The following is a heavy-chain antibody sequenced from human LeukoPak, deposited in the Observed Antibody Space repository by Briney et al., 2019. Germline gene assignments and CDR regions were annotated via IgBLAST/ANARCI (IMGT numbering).Heavy chain of an antibody. D-gene: IGHD2-2*01. J-gene: IGHJ5*02. Sequence: SETLSPTCTVSGGSISSSSYYWGWIRQPPGKGLEWIGSIYYSGSTYYNPSLKSRVTISVDTSKNQFSLRLSSVTAADTAVYYCASLSRSIVVVPAASRFDPWGQGTLVTVSS. CDR2: IYYSGST. CDR3: ASLSRSIVVVPAASRFDP. CDR1: GGSISSSSYY. V-gene: IGHV4-39*07.